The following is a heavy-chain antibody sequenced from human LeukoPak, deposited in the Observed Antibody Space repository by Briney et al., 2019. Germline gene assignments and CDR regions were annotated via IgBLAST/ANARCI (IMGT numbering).Heavy chain of an antibody. V-gene: IGHV4-59*01. Sequence: SETLSLTCTVSGGSISSYYWSWIRQPPGKGLEWIGYIYYSGSTNYNPSLKSRVTISVDTSKNQFSLKLSSVTAADTAVYYCASSSTRHYYCYYMDVWGKGTTVTVSS. D-gene: IGHD2-2*01. CDR3: ASSSTRHYYCYYMDV. CDR2: IYYSGST. CDR1: GGSISSYY. J-gene: IGHJ6*03.